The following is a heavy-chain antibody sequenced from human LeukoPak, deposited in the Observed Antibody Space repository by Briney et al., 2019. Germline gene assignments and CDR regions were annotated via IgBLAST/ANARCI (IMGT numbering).Heavy chain of an antibody. Sequence: SETLSLTCTVSGGSISSYYWSWIRQPAGKGLEWIGRIYTSGSTNYNPSLKRRVTMSVDTSKNQFSLKLSSVTAADTAVYYCARDIRSGSGSYYRYYMDVWGKGTTVTISS. J-gene: IGHJ6*03. CDR2: IYTSGST. V-gene: IGHV4-4*07. CDR1: GGSISSYY. D-gene: IGHD1-26*01. CDR3: ARDIRSGSGSYYRYYMDV.